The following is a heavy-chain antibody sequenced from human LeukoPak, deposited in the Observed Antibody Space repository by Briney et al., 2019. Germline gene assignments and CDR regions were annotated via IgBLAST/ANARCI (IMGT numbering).Heavy chain of an antibody. CDR2: IYHSGST. Sequence: SETLSLTCTVSGYSISSGYYWGWIRQPPGKGLEGIGSIYHSGSTYYNPSLKSRVTISVDTSKNQFSLKLSSVTAADTAVYYCARQTTTQGGAFDYWGQGTLVTVSS. CDR1: GYSISSGYY. V-gene: IGHV4-38-2*02. J-gene: IGHJ4*02. D-gene: IGHD4-17*01. CDR3: ARQTTTQGGAFDY.